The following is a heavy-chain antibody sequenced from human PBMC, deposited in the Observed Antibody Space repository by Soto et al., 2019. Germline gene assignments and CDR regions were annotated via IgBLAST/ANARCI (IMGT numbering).Heavy chain of an antibody. J-gene: IGHJ4*02. CDR2: VSHDGRNT. D-gene: IGHD6-19*01. CDR1: GFTFSDYA. Sequence: VQLVESGGGVVQPGRSLRLSCAASGFTFSDYAMHWVRQAPGKGLEWVAVVSHDGRNTHYADSVKGRFTISRDSSTNTVYLEMTSLRAEDTAVYYCAKGGRQWLVTSDFNYWGQGALVTVSS. CDR3: AKGGRQWLVTSDFNY. V-gene: IGHV3-30*18.